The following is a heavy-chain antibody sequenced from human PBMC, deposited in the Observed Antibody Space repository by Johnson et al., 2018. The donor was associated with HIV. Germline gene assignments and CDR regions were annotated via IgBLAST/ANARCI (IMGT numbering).Heavy chain of an antibody. CDR1: GFTFSSYA. D-gene: IGHD2-15*01. Sequence: QVQLVESGGGVVQPGRSLSLSCAASGFTFSSYAMYWVRQAPGKGLEWVAFISYDGSNKYYADSVKGRFTISRDNSKNTLYLQMNSLRAEDTAVYYCTTPLVVARRPLAFDIWGQGTMVTVSS. CDR2: ISYDGSNK. CDR3: TTPLVVARRPLAFDI. J-gene: IGHJ3*02. V-gene: IGHV3-30*04.